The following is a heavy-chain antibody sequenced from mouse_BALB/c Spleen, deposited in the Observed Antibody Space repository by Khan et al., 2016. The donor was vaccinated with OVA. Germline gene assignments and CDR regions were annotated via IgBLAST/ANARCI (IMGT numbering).Heavy chain of an antibody. CDR2: ISYSGST. CDR3: ARTARIKY. V-gene: IGHV3-2*02. D-gene: IGHD1-2*01. Sequence: EVQLQESGPGLVKPSQSLSLTCTVTGYSITSGYGWNWLRQFPGNKLEWMGDISYSGSTNYNPSLKSRISITRDTSKNQFFLQLNSVTTEDTATYYCARTARIKYWGQGTTLTVSS. CDR1: GYSITSGYG. J-gene: IGHJ2*01.